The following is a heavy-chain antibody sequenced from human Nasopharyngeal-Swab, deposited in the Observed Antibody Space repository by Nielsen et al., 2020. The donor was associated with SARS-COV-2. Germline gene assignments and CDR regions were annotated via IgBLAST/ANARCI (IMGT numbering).Heavy chain of an antibody. CDR3: ARDYYGGMGY. CDR2: ISSSSSTI. CDR1: GFTFSDHY. V-gene: IGHV3-11*04. D-gene: IGHD2-21*01. J-gene: IGHJ4*02. Sequence: GESLKISCAASGFTFSDHYMSWIRQAPGQGLEWVSYISSSSSTIYYADSVKGRFTISRDNAKNSLYLQMNSLRDEDTAVYYCARDYYGGMGYWGQGTLVTVSS.